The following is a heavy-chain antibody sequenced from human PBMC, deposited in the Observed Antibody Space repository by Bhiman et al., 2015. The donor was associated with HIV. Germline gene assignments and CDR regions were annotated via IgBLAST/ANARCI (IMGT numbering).Heavy chain of an antibody. CDR2: TRCKSHSYTT. J-gene: IGHJ4*02. Sequence: EVQLVESGGGLVQPGGSLRLSCAASGFTFSDHYMDWVRQAPGKGLEWVGRTRCKSHSYTTEYAASVKGRFTISRDDSKNSLYLQMNSLKTEDTAVYYCVKSYGTYYPHFDSWGQGTLVTVSS. CDR3: VKSYGTYYPHFDS. CDR1: GFTFSDHY. D-gene: IGHD1-26*01. V-gene: IGHV3-72*01.